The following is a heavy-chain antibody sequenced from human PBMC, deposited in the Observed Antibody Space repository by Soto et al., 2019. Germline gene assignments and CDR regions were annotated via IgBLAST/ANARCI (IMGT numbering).Heavy chain of an antibody. Sequence: PGXSMKLASAAAGVTLSDYYISWISQAPGKGLEWVSYISSSGSTIYYADSVKGRFTISRDSAKHSLYLQMTSLRAEDTAVYYCAKGHYYYYMDVWGKGTTVTVS. J-gene: IGHJ6*03. V-gene: IGHV3-11*01. CDR1: GVTLSDYY. CDR2: ISSSGSTI. CDR3: AKGHYYYYMDV.